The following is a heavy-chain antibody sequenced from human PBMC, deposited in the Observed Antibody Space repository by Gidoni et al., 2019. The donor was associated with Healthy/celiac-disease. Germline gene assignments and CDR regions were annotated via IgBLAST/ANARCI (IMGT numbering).Heavy chain of an antibody. CDR3: ARGGNWNYDPDKATDY. V-gene: IGHV4-61*02. CDR2: IYTSGGT. D-gene: IGHD1-7*01. J-gene: IGHJ4*02. Sequence: QVQLQESGPGLVKPSQTLSLTCTVSGGSISSGSYYWSWIRQPAGKGLEWIGRIYTSGGTNYNPPLKSRVTISVDTSKNQFSLKLSSVTAADTAVYYCARGGNWNYDPDKATDYWGQGTLVTVSS. CDR1: GGSISSGSYY.